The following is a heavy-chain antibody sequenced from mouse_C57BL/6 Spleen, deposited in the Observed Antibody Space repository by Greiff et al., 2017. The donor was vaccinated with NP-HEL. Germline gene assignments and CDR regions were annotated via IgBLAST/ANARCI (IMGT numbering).Heavy chain of an antibody. D-gene: IGHD2-3*01. CDR1: GFTFSDYY. CDR2: ISNGGGST. Sequence: EVMLVESGGGLVQPGGSLKLSCAASGFTFSDYYMYWVRQTPEKRLEWVAYISNGGGSTYYPDTVKGRFTISRDNAKNTLYLQMSRLKSEDTAMYYCARGGAYDGYPSYWYFDVWGTGTTVTVSS. J-gene: IGHJ1*03. V-gene: IGHV5-12*01. CDR3: ARGGAYDGYPSYWYFDV.